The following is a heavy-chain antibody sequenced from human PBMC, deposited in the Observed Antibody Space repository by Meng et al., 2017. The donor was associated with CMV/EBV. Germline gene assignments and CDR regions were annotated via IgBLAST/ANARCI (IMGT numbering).Heavy chain of an antibody. CDR1: GFTFSSYS. CDR2: ISSSSSTI. J-gene: IGHJ3*02. Sequence: GGSLRPSCAASGFTFSSYSMNWVRQAPGKGLEWVSYISSSSSTIYYADSVKGRFTISRDNAKNSLYLQMNSRRAEDTAVYYCAREGPTGAFDIWGQGTMVTVSS. D-gene: IGHD4-11*01. V-gene: IGHV3-48*04. CDR3: AREGPTGAFDI.